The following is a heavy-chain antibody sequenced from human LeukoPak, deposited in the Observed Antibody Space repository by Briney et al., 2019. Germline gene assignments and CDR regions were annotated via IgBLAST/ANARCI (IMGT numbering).Heavy chain of an antibody. CDR1: GGTFSSYA. Sequence: SVKVXCKASGGTFSSYAISWVRQAPGQGLEWMGGIIPIFGTANYAQKFQGRVTITADESTSTAYMELSSLRSEDTAVYYCARTYSSGWYYFDYWGQGTLVTVSS. CDR2: IIPIFGTA. J-gene: IGHJ4*02. D-gene: IGHD6-19*01. CDR3: ARTYSSGWYYFDY. V-gene: IGHV1-69*13.